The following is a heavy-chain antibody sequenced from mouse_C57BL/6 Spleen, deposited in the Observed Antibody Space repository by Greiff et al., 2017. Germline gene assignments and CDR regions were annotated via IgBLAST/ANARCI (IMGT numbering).Heavy chain of an antibody. V-gene: IGHV1-82*01. Sequence: VQLQQSGPELVKPAASVKISCKASGYAFSSSWMNWVKQRPGKGLEWIGRIYPGDGDTNYNGKFKGKATLTADKSSSTAYMQLSSLTCEDSAVYFCARGTYFDVWGTGTTVTVSS. CDR2: IYPGDGDT. CDR3: ARGTYFDV. J-gene: IGHJ1*03. CDR1: GYAFSSSW.